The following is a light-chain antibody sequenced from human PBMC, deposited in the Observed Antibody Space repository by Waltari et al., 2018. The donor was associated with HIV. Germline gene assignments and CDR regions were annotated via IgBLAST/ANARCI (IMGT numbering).Light chain of an antibody. Sequence: PALTQPASVSGSPGPSIPIPCDLYDNEHVSWYQRHPGKAPKGIIYEVTHRPSGLSNRFSGSKPGNPATLTTSGLQPEDEADYFCTSYISGTSPVFGRGTRVTVL. CDR2: EVT. CDR3: TSYISGTSPV. V-gene: IGLV2-14*01. CDR1: LYDNEH. J-gene: IGLJ2*01.